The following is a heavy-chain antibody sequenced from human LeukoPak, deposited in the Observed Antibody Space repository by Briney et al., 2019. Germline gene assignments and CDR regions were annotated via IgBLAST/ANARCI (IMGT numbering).Heavy chain of an antibody. CDR1: GFTFSTYW. J-gene: IGHJ4*02. Sequence: GGSLRLSCAASGFTFSTYWMSWVRQAPGKGLEWVANIKQDGTEKYYVDSVKGRFTISRDNAKNSLYLQMNSLRAEDTAVYYCARDVDDSRFFDYWGQGTLVTVSS. V-gene: IGHV3-7*01. CDR2: IKQDGTEK. CDR3: ARDVDDSRFFDY. D-gene: IGHD3-3*01.